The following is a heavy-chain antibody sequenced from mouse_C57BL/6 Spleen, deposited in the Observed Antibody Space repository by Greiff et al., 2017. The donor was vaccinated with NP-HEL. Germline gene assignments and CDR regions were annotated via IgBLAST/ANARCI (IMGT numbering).Heavy chain of an antibody. CDR2: IDPETGGT. J-gene: IGHJ2*01. V-gene: IGHV1-15*01. CDR3: TRGFITTVVGNFDY. D-gene: IGHD1-1*01. Sequence: QVQLQQSGAELVRPGASVTLSCKASGYTFTDYEMHWVKQTPVHGLEWIGAIDPETGGTAYNQKFKGKAILTADKSSSTAYMELRSLTSEDSAVYYCTRGFITTVVGNFDYWGQGTTLTVSS. CDR1: GYTFTDYE.